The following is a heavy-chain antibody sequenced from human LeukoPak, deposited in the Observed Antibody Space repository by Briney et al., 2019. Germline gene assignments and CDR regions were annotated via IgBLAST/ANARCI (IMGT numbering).Heavy chain of an antibody. CDR2: INPNSGGT. D-gene: IGHD1-26*01. V-gene: IGHV1-2*02. CDR1: GYTFTSYD. Sequence: ASVKVSCKASGYTFTSYDINWVRQATGQGLEWMGWINPNSGGTNYAQKFQGRVTMTRDTSISTAYMELSRLRSDDTAVYYCARYPIVGATRSVDYWGQGTLVTVSS. J-gene: IGHJ4*02. CDR3: ARYPIVGATRSVDY.